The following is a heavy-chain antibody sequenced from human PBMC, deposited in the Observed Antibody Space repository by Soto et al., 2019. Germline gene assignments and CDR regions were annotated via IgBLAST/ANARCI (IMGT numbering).Heavy chain of an antibody. J-gene: IGHJ6*02. CDR1: VFTFSSYS. CDR2: ISSSSSYI. CDR3: ARGYDFWSGYPLPLYYYYYGMDV. Sequence: GGSLRLSCAASVFTFSSYSMNWVRQAPGKGLEWVSSISSSSSYIYYADSVKGRFTISRDNAKNSLYLQMNSLRAEDTAVYYCARGYDFWSGYPLPLYYYYYGMDVWGQGTTVTVSS. V-gene: IGHV3-21*01. D-gene: IGHD3-3*01.